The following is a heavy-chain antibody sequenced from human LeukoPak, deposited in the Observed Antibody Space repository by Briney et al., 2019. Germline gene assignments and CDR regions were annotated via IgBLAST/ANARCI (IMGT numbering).Heavy chain of an antibody. CDR2: VSSGTGI. J-gene: IGHJ6*02. D-gene: IGHD3-10*01. CDR3: ARGRYYYGSWYMDV. V-gene: IGHV3-11*01. Sequence: PGGSLRLSCAASEFTFSGYQMNWIRQAPGKGLEWVSYVSSGTGIYYEDSVKGRFTISRDNAKNSLYLQMNSLRAEDTAVYYCARGRYYYGSWYMDVWGQGPTVTVSS. CDR1: EFTFSGYQ.